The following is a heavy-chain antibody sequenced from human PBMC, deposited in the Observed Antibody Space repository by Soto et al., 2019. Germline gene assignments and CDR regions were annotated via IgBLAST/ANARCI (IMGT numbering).Heavy chain of an antibody. CDR2: IYYGGST. J-gene: IGHJ4*02. CDR1: GGSISSSTYY. D-gene: IGHD3-22*01. V-gene: IGHV4-39*01. Sequence: QLQLQESGPGLVKPSETLSLTCTVSGGSISSSTYYWVWIRQPPGQGLEWIGNIYYGGSTYYNPSLTSRVTVSVNTSKNQFSLKLSSVTAADTAAYYCARQSGSGYYTVAYWGQGTLVTVSS. CDR3: ARQSGSGYYTVAY.